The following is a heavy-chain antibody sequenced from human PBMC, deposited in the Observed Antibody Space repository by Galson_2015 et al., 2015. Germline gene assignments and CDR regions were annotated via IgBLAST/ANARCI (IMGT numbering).Heavy chain of an antibody. Sequence: SLRLSCAASGFTVSSNYMTWVRQAPGKGLEWVSVIYSGGRTYYADSVKGRFTVSRDGSKNTLYLQMNSLRAEDTAVYYCARVAHGGSYYDHFDNWGQGTLVTVSS. CDR3: ARVAHGGSYYDHFDN. J-gene: IGHJ4*02. CDR2: IYSGGRT. D-gene: IGHD1-26*01. V-gene: IGHV3-53*01. CDR1: GFTVSSNY.